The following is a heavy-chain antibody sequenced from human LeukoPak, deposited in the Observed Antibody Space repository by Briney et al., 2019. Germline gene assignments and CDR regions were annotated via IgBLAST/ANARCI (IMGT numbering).Heavy chain of an antibody. D-gene: IGHD3-3*01. CDR3: ARDQSPWSSEAFFDY. J-gene: IGHJ4*02. V-gene: IGHV4-30-4*08. Sequence: PSETLSLTXTVSGGSISSGDYYWSWIRQPPGKGLEWIGYIYYSGSTYYNPSLKSRVTISVDTSKNQFSLKLSSVTAVDTAVYYCARDQSPWSSEAFFDYWGQGTLVTVSS. CDR1: GGSISSGDYY. CDR2: IYYSGST.